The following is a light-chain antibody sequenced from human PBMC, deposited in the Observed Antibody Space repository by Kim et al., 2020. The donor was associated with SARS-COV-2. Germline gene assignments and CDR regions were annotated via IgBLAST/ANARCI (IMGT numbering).Light chain of an antibody. Sequence: DIQMTQSPSTLSASVGDRVTITCRASENINMWLAWYQHKPGKAPKLLIYESSNLDSGVPSRFSGSGSGTEFTLTISSLQPDDFATYFSRQYHYCWTFGQGAKVDIK. CDR3: RQYHYCWT. CDR1: ENINMW. V-gene: IGKV1-5*03. CDR2: ESS. J-gene: IGKJ1*01.